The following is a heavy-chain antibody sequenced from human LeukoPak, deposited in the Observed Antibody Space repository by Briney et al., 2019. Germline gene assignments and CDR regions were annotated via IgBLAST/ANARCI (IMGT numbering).Heavy chain of an antibody. J-gene: IGHJ4*02. CDR1: GYTFTSYY. CDR3: AKSSYYDSSGYYREYYFDH. D-gene: IGHD3-22*01. Sequence: ASVKVSCKASGYTFTSYYMHWVRQAPGQGLEWMGIINPSGGSTSYAQKFQGRVTMTRDTSTSTVYMELSSLRSEDTAVYYCAKSSYYDSSGYYREYYFDHWGQGTLVTVSS. V-gene: IGHV1-46*01. CDR2: INPSGGST.